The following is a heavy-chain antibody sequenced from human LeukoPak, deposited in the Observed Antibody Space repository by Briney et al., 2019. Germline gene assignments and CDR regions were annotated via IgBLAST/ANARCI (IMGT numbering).Heavy chain of an antibody. J-gene: IGHJ4*02. CDR2: ISWNGGNI. V-gene: IGHV3-9*01. Sequence: GGSLRLSCAASGFTFDDYAMHWVRQAPGKGLEWVSGISWNGGNIGYADSVKGRFIISRDNSKNSLYLQMNSLRTEDTALYYCAKGKNTGSYLSHVDYWGQGTLVTVSS. CDR3: AKGKNTGSYLSHVDY. D-gene: IGHD3-10*01. CDR1: GFTFDDYA.